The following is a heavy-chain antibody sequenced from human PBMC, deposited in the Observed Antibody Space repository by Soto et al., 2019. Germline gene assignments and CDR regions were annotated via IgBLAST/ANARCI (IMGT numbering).Heavy chain of an antibody. Sequence: SSGGYYWSWIPQHPGKGLECGSGISWHRGTIGYAESVNGAVTSSRDYAKRSLYLQMSSQSAEDTALYYCGRLPLRRFGELRGHFYGMEDWGQGTTVNVCS. D-gene: IGHD3-10*01. V-gene: IGHV3-9*01. J-gene: IGHJ6*02. CDR3: GRLPLRRFGELRGHFYGMED. CDR1: SSGGYY. CDR2: ISWHRGTI.